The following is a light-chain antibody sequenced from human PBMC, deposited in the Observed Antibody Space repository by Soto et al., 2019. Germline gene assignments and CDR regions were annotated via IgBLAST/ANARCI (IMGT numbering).Light chain of an antibody. CDR3: QQYGSSPRT. Sequence: EIIITQSPATLSVSPGERATLSCRASQSVRSNLAWYQQKPGQAPRLLISGASSRATGIPDRFSGSGSGTDFTLTISRLEPEDFAVYCCQQYGSSPRTFGQGTKVDIK. J-gene: IGKJ1*01. CDR1: QSVRSN. V-gene: IGKV3-20*01. CDR2: GAS.